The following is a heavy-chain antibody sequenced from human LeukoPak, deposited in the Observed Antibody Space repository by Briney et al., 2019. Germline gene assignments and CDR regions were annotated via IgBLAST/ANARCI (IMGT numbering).Heavy chain of an antibody. J-gene: IGHJ6*02. CDR2: IHIGGTT. D-gene: IGHD3-3*01. Sequence: PSETLSLTCTVSGGSINNRNHYWGRIRQPPGKGLEWIGSIHIGGTTYQNPSLKSRLTISVDTSKNQFSLKVTSVTAADTAVYYCARQNYDEVNYYYYGLDVWGQGTTVTVSS. CDR3: ARQNYDEVNYYYYGLDV. CDR1: GGSINNRNHY. V-gene: IGHV4-39*01.